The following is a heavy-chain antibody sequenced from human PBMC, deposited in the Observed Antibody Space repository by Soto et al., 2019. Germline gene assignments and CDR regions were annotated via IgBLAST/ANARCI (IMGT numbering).Heavy chain of an antibody. V-gene: IGHV1-18*04. J-gene: IGHJ6*02. D-gene: IGHD6-13*01. CDR1: GYTFTSYG. Sequence: ASVKVSCKASGYTFTSYGISWVRQAPGQGLEWMGWISAYNGNTNYAQKLQGRVTMTTDTSTSTAYMELRSLRSDDTAVYYCARVGDSSSWPIYYYYGMDVWGQGTKVTVYS. CDR2: ISAYNGNT. CDR3: ARVGDSSSWPIYYYYGMDV.